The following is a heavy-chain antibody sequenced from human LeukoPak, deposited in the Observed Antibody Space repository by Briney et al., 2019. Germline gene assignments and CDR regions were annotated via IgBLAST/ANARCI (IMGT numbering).Heavy chain of an antibody. V-gene: IGHV3-23*01. Sequence: GESLKISCAASGFTFSGYAMNWVRQAPGKGLEWVSVIRSSGDSAYYADFVKGRFTISRDNSKNTLHLQMNSLRAEDTAVYYCAKGYYASGSSLSAFDSWGQGTLVTVSS. J-gene: IGHJ4*02. CDR1: GFTFSGYA. CDR3: AKGYYASGSSLSAFDS. CDR2: IRSSGDSA. D-gene: IGHD3-10*01.